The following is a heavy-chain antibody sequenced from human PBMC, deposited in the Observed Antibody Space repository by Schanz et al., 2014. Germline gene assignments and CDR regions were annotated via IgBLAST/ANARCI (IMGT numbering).Heavy chain of an antibody. CDR3: AREQIMAAAGLVDY. CDR2: LSGSGGST. Sequence: VQLVESGGGVVQFGRSLRLSCVASGFTFSSYGMHWVRQAPGKGLEWVSALSGSGGSTYYADSVKGRFTISRDNAKNSLYLQMNSLRAEDTAVYYCAREQIMAAAGLVDYWGQGTLDTVSS. D-gene: IGHD6-13*01. J-gene: IGHJ4*02. V-gene: IGHV3-21*04. CDR1: GFTFSSYG.